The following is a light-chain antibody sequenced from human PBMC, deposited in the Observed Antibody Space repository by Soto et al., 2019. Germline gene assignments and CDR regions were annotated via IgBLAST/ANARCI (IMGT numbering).Light chain of an antibody. CDR3: QQYGNSRT. CDR1: QSTSNNY. V-gene: IGKV3-20*01. Sequence: EIVLTQSPGTLSLSPGERATLSCRTSQSTSNNYLAWYQQKPGQAPRLLSYGASSRATGIPDRFSGSGSGTDFTVTISRLEPEDFSVYYCQQYGNSRTFGQGTKVEIK. J-gene: IGKJ1*01. CDR2: GAS.